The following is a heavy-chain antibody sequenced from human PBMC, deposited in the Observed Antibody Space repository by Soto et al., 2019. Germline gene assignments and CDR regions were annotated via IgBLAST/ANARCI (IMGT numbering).Heavy chain of an antibody. CDR2: ISAYNGNT. J-gene: IGHJ3*02. CDR1: GYTFTSYG. V-gene: IGHV1-18*01. CDR3: ARGTQYVDI. Sequence: QVQLVQSGAEVKKPGASVKVSCKASGYTFTSYGISWVRQAPGQGLEWMGWISAYNGNTNYAQKLQGRVTMTTDTATSKAYMALRSLRSGDTAGYYWARGTQYVDIWGQGTMVTVSS. D-gene: IGHD2-8*01.